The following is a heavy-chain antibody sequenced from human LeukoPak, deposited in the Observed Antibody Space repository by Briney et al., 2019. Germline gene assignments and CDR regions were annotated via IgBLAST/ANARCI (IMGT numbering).Heavy chain of an antibody. J-gene: IGHJ6*02. Sequence: SETLSLTCTVSGVSISSYYWSWIRQPPGKGLEWIGYIYYSGSTNYNPPRKSRVTISVDTSKNQFSLKLSSVTAADTAVYYCARDGSSSDYYYYGMDVWGQGTTVTVSS. D-gene: IGHD6-6*01. V-gene: IGHV4-59*01. CDR2: IYYSGST. CDR1: GVSISSYY. CDR3: ARDGSSSDYYYYGMDV.